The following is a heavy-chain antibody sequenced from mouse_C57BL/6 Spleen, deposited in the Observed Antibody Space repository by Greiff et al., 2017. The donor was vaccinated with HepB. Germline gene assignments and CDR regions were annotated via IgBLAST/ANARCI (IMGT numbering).Heavy chain of an antibody. Sequence: EVQVVESGGGLVKPGGSLKLSCAASGFTFSSYAMSWVRQTPEKRLEWVATISDGGSYTYYPDNVKGRFTISRDNAKNNLYLQMSHLKSEDTAMYYCARAPDYYGSSSYWYFDVWGTGTTVTVSS. V-gene: IGHV5-4*01. CDR2: ISDGGSYT. D-gene: IGHD1-1*01. CDR3: ARAPDYYGSSSYWYFDV. J-gene: IGHJ1*03. CDR1: GFTFSSYA.